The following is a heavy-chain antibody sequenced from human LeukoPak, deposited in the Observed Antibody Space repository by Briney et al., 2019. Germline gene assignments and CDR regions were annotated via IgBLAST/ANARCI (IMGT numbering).Heavy chain of an antibody. D-gene: IGHD6-19*01. CDR1: GYTFSDYH. CDR3: ARGPGIAVAGSGGDY. CDR2: INPSGGST. Sequence: GASVKVSCKGSGYTFSDYHIHWVRQAPGQGLEWMGIINPSGGSTSYAQKFQGRVTMTRDTSTSTVYMELSSLRSEDTAVYYCARGPGIAVAGSGGDYWGQGTLVTVSS. V-gene: IGHV1-46*01. J-gene: IGHJ4*02.